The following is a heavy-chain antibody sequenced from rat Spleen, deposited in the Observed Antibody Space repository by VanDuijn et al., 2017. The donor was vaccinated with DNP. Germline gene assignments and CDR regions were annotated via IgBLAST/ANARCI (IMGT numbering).Heavy chain of an antibody. CDR3: SWPST. V-gene: IGHV6-6*01. D-gene: IGHD1-10*01. CDR2: IKAKSNNYAT. J-gene: IGHJ2*01. CDR1: GFTFSTAW. Sequence: EVQVLESGGGLVQPGSSLKLSCATSGFTFSTAWLYWYRQFPDKRLEWVARIKAKSNNYATDYTESVKGRFTISRDDSKSSVYLQMNNLKEENTAIYYCSWPSTWGQGVMVTVSS.